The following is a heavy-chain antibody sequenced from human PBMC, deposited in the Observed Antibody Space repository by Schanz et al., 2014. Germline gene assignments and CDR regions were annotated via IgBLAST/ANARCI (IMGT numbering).Heavy chain of an antibody. CDR3: ARDSGPYYYKSMDV. V-gene: IGHV3-23*04. CDR2: ISGSGGST. CDR1: GFTFSSYA. Sequence: VQLVESGGGVVQPGGSLRLSCAASGFTFSSYAMSWVRQAPGKGLEWVSGISGSGGSTYYADSVKGRFTISRDNSKNTLYLQMNSLRAEDTALYYCARDSGPYYYKSMDVWGQGTTVAVSS. J-gene: IGHJ6*02. D-gene: IGHD3-10*01.